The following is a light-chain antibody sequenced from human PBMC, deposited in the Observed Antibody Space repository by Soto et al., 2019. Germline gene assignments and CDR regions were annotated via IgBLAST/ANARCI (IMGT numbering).Light chain of an antibody. CDR2: LGS. Sequence: DIVMTQCPLSLPVTPGEPASISCRSSQSLLHSNGYNYLDWYLQKPGQSPQLLIYLGSNRASGVPDRFSGSGSGTDFTLKISRVEAEDVGVYYCMQALQTQLTFGGGTKVDI. CDR3: MQALQTQLT. V-gene: IGKV2-28*01. CDR1: QSLLHSNGYNY. J-gene: IGKJ4*01.